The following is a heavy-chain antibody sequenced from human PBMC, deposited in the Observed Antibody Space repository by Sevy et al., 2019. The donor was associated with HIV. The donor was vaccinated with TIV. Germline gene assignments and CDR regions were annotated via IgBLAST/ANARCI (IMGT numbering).Heavy chain of an antibody. CDR2: IYYSGST. Sequence: SETLSLTCTVSGGSISSSSYDWGWIRQPPGKGLEWIGSIYYSGSTYYNPSLKSRVTISVDTSKNQFSLKLSSVTAADTAVYYCARHAPGLDDYGDYGWFDPWGQGTLVTVSS. CDR3: ARHAPGLDDYGDYGWFDP. D-gene: IGHD4-17*01. CDR1: GGSISSSSYD. V-gene: IGHV4-39*01. J-gene: IGHJ5*02.